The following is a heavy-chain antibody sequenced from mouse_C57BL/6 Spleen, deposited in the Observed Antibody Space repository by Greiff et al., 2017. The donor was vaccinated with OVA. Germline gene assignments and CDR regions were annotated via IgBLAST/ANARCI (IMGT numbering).Heavy chain of an antibody. CDR1: GYAFSSYW. Sequence: QVQLQQSGAELVKPGASVKISCKASGYAFSSYWMNWVKQRPVKGLEWIGQIYPGDGDTNYNGKFKGKATLTADKSSSIAYMQISSLTSEDSAVYFCARHSNFEAWFAYWGQGTLVTVSA. J-gene: IGHJ3*01. CDR2: IYPGDGDT. V-gene: IGHV1-80*01. CDR3: ARHSNFEAWFAY. D-gene: IGHD2-5*01.